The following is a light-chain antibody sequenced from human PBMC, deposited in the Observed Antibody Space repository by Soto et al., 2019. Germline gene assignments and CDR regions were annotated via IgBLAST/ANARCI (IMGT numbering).Light chain of an antibody. V-gene: IGKV3-20*01. CDR1: QSVSSSY. J-gene: IGKJ1*01. CDR3: QQYGSSPRT. CDR2: GAS. Sequence: EIVLTQSPVTLSLSPGERATLSCRASQSVSSSYLAWYQQKPGQAPGLLIYGASSRATGIPDRFSGSGSGTDFTLTISRLEPEDFAVYYCQQYGSSPRTFGQGTKVDIK.